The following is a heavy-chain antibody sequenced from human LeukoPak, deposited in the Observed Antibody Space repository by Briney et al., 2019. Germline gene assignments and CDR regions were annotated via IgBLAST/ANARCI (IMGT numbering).Heavy chain of an antibody. CDR3: ARASGGYAGEFDY. CDR1: GFTFSSYA. V-gene: IGHV3-23*01. D-gene: IGHD5-12*01. Sequence: TGGSQRLSCAASGFTFSSYAMSWIRQAPGKGLEWVSAISGSGGSTYYADSVKGRFTISRDNSKNTLYLQMNSLRAEDTAVYYCARASGGYAGEFDYWGQGTLVTVSS. CDR2: ISGSGGST. J-gene: IGHJ4*02.